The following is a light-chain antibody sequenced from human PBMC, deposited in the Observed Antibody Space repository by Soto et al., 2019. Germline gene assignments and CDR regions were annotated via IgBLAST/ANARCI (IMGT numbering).Light chain of an antibody. CDR2: GTS. V-gene: IGKV3-20*01. CDR1: QSVSTY. CDR3: QQFGSSSWT. J-gene: IGKJ1*01. Sequence: EIVMTQSPSTLSLSPGERAILSCRASQSVSTYLAWYQQKPGQAPRLLIYGTSSRATGIPDRFSGSGSGTDFTLTINRLEPEDFAVYYCQQFGSSSWTFGQGTKVDI.